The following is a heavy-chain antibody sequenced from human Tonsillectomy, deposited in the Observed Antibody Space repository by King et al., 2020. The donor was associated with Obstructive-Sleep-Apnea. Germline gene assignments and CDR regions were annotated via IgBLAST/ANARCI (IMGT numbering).Heavy chain of an antibody. V-gene: IGHV3-30*18. CDR3: AKALSDYGDKDGWYFDL. Sequence: VQLVESGGGVVQPGRSLRLSCAASGFTFSNYGMHWVRQAPGKGLEWVAVMSYDGTNKYYADSVKGRFTVSRDNSKNTLYLQMNSLRPEDTAVYYCAKALSDYGDKDGWYFDLWGRGTLVTVSS. CDR2: MSYDGTNK. CDR1: GFTFSNYG. D-gene: IGHD4-23*01. J-gene: IGHJ2*01.